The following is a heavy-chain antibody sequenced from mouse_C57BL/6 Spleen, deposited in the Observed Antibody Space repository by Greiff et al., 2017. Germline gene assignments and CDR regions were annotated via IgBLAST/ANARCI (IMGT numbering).Heavy chain of an antibody. CDR2: ISSGSSSI. V-gene: IGHV5-17*01. D-gene: IGHD1-1*01. J-gene: IGHJ2*01. CDR1: GFTFSDYG. Sequence: EVKLVESGGGLVKPGGSLKLSCAASGFTFSDYGMHWVRQAPEKGLEWVAYISSGSSSIYYADPVKGRFTISRDNAKNTLCLQMTCQESEYTAWYNCADQGYTNPFDYWGQGTTLTVSS. CDR3: ADQGYTNPFDY.